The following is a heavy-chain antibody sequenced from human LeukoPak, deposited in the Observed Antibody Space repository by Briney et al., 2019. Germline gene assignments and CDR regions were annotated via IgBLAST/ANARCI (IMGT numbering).Heavy chain of an antibody. V-gene: IGHV3-30-3*01. Sequence: QPGGSLRLSCAASGFTFSSYAMHWVRQAPGKGLEWVAVISYDGSNKYYADSVKGRFTISRDNSKNTLYLQMNSLRAEDTAVYYCARENWNPLIVYYYYGMDVWGQGTTVTVSS. CDR1: GFTFSSYA. CDR2: ISYDGSNK. J-gene: IGHJ6*02. CDR3: ARENWNPLIVYYYYGMDV. D-gene: IGHD1-1*01.